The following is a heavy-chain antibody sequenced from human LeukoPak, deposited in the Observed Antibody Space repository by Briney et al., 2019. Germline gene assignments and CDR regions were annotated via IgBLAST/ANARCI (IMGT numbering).Heavy chain of an antibody. CDR3: ARHGDYDILTGYYRLYNWFDP. CDR1: GGSISSYY. Sequence: PSETLSLTCTVSGGSISSYYWSWIRQPPGKGLEWIGYIYYSGSTNYNPSLKSRVTISVDTSKNQFSLKLSSVTAADTAVYYCARHGDYDILTGYYRLYNWFDPWGQGTLVTVSS. CDR2: IYYSGST. V-gene: IGHV4-59*08. D-gene: IGHD3-9*01. J-gene: IGHJ5*02.